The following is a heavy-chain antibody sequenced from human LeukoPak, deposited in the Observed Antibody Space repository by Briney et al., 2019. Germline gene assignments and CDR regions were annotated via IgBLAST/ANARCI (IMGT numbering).Heavy chain of an antibody. CDR1: GYTFTSYG. V-gene: IGHV1-18*01. Sequence: ASVKVSCKASGYTFTSYGISWVRQAPGQGLEWMGWISAYNGNTNYAQKLQGRVTMTTDTSTGTAYMELRSLRSDDTAVYYCARDRGYYFDSSGYSPWGQGTLVTVSS. CDR2: ISAYNGNT. CDR3: ARDRGYYFDSSGYSP. J-gene: IGHJ4*02. D-gene: IGHD3-22*01.